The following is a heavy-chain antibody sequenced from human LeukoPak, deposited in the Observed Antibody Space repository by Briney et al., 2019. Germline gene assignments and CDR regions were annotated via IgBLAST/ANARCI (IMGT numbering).Heavy chain of an antibody. D-gene: IGHD3-10*01. CDR2: INQDGSDM. CDR1: GFIFNTSW. CDR3: ARDFPGIGRGTFDF. V-gene: IGHV3-7*03. J-gene: IGHJ3*01. Sequence: GGSLRLSCAASGFIFNTSWMNWVRLTPGKGLEWVAKINQDGSDMYYVDSVKDRFFVSRDNARNLVYLQMNSLRVDDTAVYYCARDFPGIGRGTFDFWGQGTIIIVSS.